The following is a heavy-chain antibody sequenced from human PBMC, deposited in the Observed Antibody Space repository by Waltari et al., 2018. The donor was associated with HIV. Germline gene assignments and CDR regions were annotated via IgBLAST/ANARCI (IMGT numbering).Heavy chain of an antibody. CDR1: GGSLSNYF. V-gene: IGHV4-34*02. Sequence: QVFLEQGGTRLLKPSEPLSLTCGVSGGSLSNYFWTWIRQTPGKGLEYIGEVVDRGNTLYQASFKRRAVISIDPPKNLFALRLTSVNVADTGVYYCARGRGGFSSIWYFYVLDVWGPGTTVIVS. CDR3: ARGRGGFSSIWYFYVLDV. J-gene: IGHJ6*02. CDR2: VVDRGNT. D-gene: IGHD3-10*02.